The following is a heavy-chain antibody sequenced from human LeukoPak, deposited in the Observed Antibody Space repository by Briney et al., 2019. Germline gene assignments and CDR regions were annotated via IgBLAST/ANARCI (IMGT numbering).Heavy chain of an antibody. Sequence: SETLSLTCAVYGGSFSGYYWSWIRQPPGKGLEWIGEINHSGSTNYNPSLKSRVTISVDTSKNQFSLKLSSVTAADTAVYYCARKIPYDYVWGSYRYSGYFDYWGQGTLVTVSS. J-gene: IGHJ4*02. D-gene: IGHD3-16*02. CDR2: INHSGST. CDR3: ARKIPYDYVWGSYRYSGYFDY. V-gene: IGHV4-34*01. CDR1: GGSFSGYY.